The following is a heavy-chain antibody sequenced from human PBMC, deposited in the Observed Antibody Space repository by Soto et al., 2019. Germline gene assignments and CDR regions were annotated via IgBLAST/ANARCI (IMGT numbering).Heavy chain of an antibody. CDR2: ISAFNGNT. CDR3: ARDTPTGHAFDI. D-gene: IGHD4-17*01. J-gene: IGHJ3*02. Sequence: ASVKVSCKASGYTFTSYDISWVRQAPGQGLEWMEWISAFNGNTNCAQKLQGRVTMTTDTSTSTAYMELRTLRSDGTAVYYCARDTPTGHAFDIWGQGTMVTVSS. V-gene: IGHV1-18*01. CDR1: GYTFTSYD.